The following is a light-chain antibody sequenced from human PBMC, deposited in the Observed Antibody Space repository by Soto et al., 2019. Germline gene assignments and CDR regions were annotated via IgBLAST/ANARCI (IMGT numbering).Light chain of an antibody. CDR3: QQYNSYPYT. CDR2: DAS. Sequence: DIQMTQSPSTLSASVGDRVTITCRASQSISSWLAWYQQKPGKAPKLLIYDASSLESGVPSRFSGSGSGTEFTLTISSLQPDDFATYYCQQYNSYPYTGGQGTKVDSK. J-gene: IGKJ2*01. CDR1: QSISSW. V-gene: IGKV1-5*01.